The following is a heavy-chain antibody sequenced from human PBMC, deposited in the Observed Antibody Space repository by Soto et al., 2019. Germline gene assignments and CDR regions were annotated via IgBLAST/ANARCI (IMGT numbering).Heavy chain of an antibody. Sequence: GESLKISCQGSGYNFATHWIGWVRHKAGKGLEWMGIIFPGDAETRYSPSFQGHITISADKSISIAYLRWSSVKASDTGMYYCATPGGFGMDVWGQGTTVTVSS. CDR3: ATPGGFGMDV. CDR1: GYNFATHW. D-gene: IGHD5-12*01. CDR2: IFPGDAET. V-gene: IGHV5-51*01. J-gene: IGHJ6*02.